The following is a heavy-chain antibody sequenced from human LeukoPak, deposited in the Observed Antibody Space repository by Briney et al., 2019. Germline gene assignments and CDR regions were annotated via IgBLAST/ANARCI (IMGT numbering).Heavy chain of an antibody. CDR2: IIPIFGTA. CDR1: GGTFSSYA. D-gene: IGHD6-13*01. J-gene: IGHJ4*02. Sequence: ASVKVSCKASGGTFSSYAISWVRQAPGQGLEWMGGIIPIFGTANYAQKFQGRVTITADESTSTAYMELSSLRSEDTAVYYCASYGYSSSWYKSSLTSHLPFDYWGQGTLVTVSS. CDR3: ASYGYSSSWYKSSLTSHLPFDY. V-gene: IGHV1-69*13.